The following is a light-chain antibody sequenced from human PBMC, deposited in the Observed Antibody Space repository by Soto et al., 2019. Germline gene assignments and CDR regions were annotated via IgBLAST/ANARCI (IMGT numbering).Light chain of an antibody. CDR2: WAS. CDR1: QSVLYSSNNKNY. J-gene: IGKJ1*01. Sequence: DIVMTQSPDSLAVSLGERATINCKSSQSVLYSSNNKNYLAWYQQKPGQPPKLLIYWASTRESGVPDRFSGSGSGTDFTLPISSLQAEDLAVYYCQQYYSTPTWTFGQGTKVEIK. V-gene: IGKV4-1*01. CDR3: QQYYSTPTWT.